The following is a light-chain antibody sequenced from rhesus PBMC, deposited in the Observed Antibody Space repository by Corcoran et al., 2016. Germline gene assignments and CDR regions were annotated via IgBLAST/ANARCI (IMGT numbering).Light chain of an antibody. CDR3: QQYNNWKS. V-gene: IGKV3S9*01. Sequence: EIVMTQSPATLSLSPGERATLSCRASQSVSSYVAWSRQTPEQAPRLLIYGASSRATGIPDRVSGSGSGTDFTLIISSLEPEDVGVYYCQQYNNWKSFGQGTKVEIK. CDR2: GAS. J-gene: IGKJ2*01. CDR1: QSVSSY.